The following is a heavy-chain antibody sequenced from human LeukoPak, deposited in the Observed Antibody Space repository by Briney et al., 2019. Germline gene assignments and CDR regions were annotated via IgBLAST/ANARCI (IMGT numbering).Heavy chain of an antibody. V-gene: IGHV4-31*03. Sequence: PSETLSLTCTVSGGSISSGGYYWSWIRQHPGKGLEWIGYIYYSGSTYYNPSLKSRVTISVDTSKNQFSLELSSVTAADTAVYYCARGLSSSWYFDYWGQGTLVTVSP. CDR1: GGSISSGGYY. D-gene: IGHD6-13*01. CDR3: ARGLSSSWYFDY. CDR2: IYYSGST. J-gene: IGHJ4*02.